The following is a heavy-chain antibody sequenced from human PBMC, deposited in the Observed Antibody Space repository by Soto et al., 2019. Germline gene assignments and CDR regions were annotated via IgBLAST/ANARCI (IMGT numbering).Heavy chain of an antibody. Sequence: QVPLVQSGAEVKKPGSSVKVSCKASGGTFSSYAISWVRQAPGQGLEWMGGFIPIFGTKNYAQKFQGRVTITADESTSTAYMELSSLRSEDTAVYYCTRDRGRRYNDGRGYYYSAYWGQGTLVTVSS. D-gene: IGHD3-22*01. V-gene: IGHV1-69*01. CDR2: FIPIFGTK. CDR1: GGTFSSYA. J-gene: IGHJ4*02. CDR3: TRDRGRRYNDGRGYYYSAY.